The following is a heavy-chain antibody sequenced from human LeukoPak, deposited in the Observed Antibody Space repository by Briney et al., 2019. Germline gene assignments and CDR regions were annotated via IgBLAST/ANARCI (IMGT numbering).Heavy chain of an antibody. J-gene: IGHJ5*02. D-gene: IGHD3-22*01. CDR1: GFTFSSYA. CDR2: ISYEGSNK. Sequence: PGGSLRLSCAASGFTFSSYAMHWVRQAPGKGLEWVAGISYEGSNKYYADSVKGRFTISRDNSNNTLYLQMHSLRAEDTAVYYCARGRYYYDSSGSIRRPPEGPWGQGPLVTVSS. V-gene: IGHV3-30-3*01. CDR3: ARGRYYYDSSGSIRRPPEGP.